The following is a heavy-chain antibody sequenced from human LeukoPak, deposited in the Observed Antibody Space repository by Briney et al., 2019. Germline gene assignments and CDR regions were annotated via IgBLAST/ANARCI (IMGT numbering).Heavy chain of an antibody. CDR1: GFTVSSNY. Sequence: GGSLRLSCSAYGFTVSSNYMSWVRQAPGKGLEWVSVIYSGGRTYYADSVKGRFTISRDNSKNTLYLQMKRLRAEDTVVYYCGKGAGGRYFRLDEWGQGTLVTVSS. CDR3: GKGAGGRYFRLDE. CDR2: IYSGGRT. V-gene: IGHV3-53*01. D-gene: IGHD1-26*01. J-gene: IGHJ4*02.